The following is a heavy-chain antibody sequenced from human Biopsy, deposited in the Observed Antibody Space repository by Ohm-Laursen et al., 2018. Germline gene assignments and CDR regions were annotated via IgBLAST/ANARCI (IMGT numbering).Heavy chain of an antibody. J-gene: IGHJ4*02. CDR1: GFTFGSYG. V-gene: IGHV3-30*18. CDR2: ISHDGSVK. Sequence: SLRLSCAASGFTFGSYGMQWVRQAPGKGLEWVAVISHDGSVKHYADSVKGRFTISRDNAKNTLFLQMNSLRAEDTAVYYCAKEETAYSSTSLDYWGQGTLVTVSS. CDR3: AKEETAYSSTSLDY. D-gene: IGHD6-13*01.